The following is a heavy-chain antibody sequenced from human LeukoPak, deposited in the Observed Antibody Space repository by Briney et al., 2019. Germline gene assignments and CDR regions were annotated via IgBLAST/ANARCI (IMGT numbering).Heavy chain of an antibody. J-gene: IGHJ4*02. CDR3: ARPSCSAGTCHDY. V-gene: IGHV3-11*03. CDR1: GFTFTDYY. Sequence: GGSLRLSCAASGFTFTDYYMSWIRQAPGKGLEGVSYINSGSSYTNYADSVKGRFTISRDNAKNSLYLQMNSLRAEDTAVYYCARPSCSAGTCHDYWGQGTLVTVSS. CDR2: INSGSSYT. D-gene: IGHD2-15*01.